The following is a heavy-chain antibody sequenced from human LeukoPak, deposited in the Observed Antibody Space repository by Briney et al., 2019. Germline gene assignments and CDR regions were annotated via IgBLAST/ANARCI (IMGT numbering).Heavy chain of an antibody. Sequence: TGGSLRLSCAASGFTFSSYEMNWVRQAPGKGLEWVSYISSSGSTIYYADSVKGRFTISRDNAKNSLYLQMNSLRAEDTAVYYCARAYYDILTGYYWLRYDYWDQGTLVTVSS. V-gene: IGHV3-48*03. CDR3: ARAYYDILTGYYWLRYDY. CDR1: GFTFSSYE. D-gene: IGHD3-9*01. J-gene: IGHJ4*02. CDR2: ISSSGSTI.